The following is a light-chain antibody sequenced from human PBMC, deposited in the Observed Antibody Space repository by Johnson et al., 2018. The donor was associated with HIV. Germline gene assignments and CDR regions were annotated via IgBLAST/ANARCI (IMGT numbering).Light chain of an antibody. V-gene: IGLV1-51*01. J-gene: IGLJ1*01. Sequence: QSVLTQSPSVSVAPGQKVTISCSGSSSNIGNNYVSWYQQFPGTVPKLLIYDNNKRPSGIPDRVSGSKSGTSATLGITGLQTGDEADYYCGTWDSSLNAYVFGTGTKVTVL. CDR2: DNN. CDR3: GTWDSSLNAYV. CDR1: SSNIGNNY.